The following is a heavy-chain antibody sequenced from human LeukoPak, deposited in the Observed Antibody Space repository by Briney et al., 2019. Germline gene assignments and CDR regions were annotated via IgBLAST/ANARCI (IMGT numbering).Heavy chain of an antibody. Sequence: PGGSLRLSCAASAFTFSSYEMNWVRQAPGKGLEWVSYISSSGSTIYYADSVKGRFTISRDNAKNSRYLQMNSLRAEDTAVYYCAREGLDRGYFDYWGKGTLVTVSS. CDR1: AFTFSSYE. D-gene: IGHD1-14*01. CDR3: AREGLDRGYFDY. CDR2: ISSSGSTI. V-gene: IGHV3-48*03. J-gene: IGHJ4*02.